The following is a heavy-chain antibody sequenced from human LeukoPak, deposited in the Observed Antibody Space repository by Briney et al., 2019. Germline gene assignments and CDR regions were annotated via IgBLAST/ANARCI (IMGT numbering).Heavy chain of an antibody. CDR1: GYSFTNYW. CDR2: IYPGDSDT. D-gene: IGHD7-27*01. V-gene: IGHV5-51*01. J-gene: IGHJ6*03. Sequence: GESLKISCKGSGYSFTNYWIGWVRQMPGKGLEWMGIIYPGDSDTRYSPSFQGQVTISADKSISTAYLQWSSLKASDTAMYYCARHRITGEYYYYYYMDVWGKGTTVTVSS. CDR3: ARHRITGEYYYYYYMDV.